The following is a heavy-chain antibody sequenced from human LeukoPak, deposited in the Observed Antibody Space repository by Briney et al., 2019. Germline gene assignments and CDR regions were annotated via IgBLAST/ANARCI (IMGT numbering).Heavy chain of an antibody. J-gene: IGHJ6*03. Sequence: GESLKISCKGSGYSFTSYWIGWVRQMPGKGLGWMGIIYPGDSDTRYSPSFQGQVTISADKSISTAYLQWSSPKASDTAMYYCARAFHYYYYYMDVWGKGTTVTVSS. CDR2: IYPGDSDT. CDR1: GYSFTSYW. CDR3: ARAFHYYYYYMDV. V-gene: IGHV5-51*01.